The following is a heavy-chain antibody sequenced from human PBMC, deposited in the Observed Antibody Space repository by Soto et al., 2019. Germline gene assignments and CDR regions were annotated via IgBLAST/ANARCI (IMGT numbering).Heavy chain of an antibody. V-gene: IGHV3-73*01. J-gene: IGHJ3*02. CDR3: TTQQADIVPTEAFDI. CDR2: IRSKANSYAT. Sequence: GGSLRLSCAASGFTFSGSAMHWVRQASGKGLEWVGRIRSKANSYATAHAASVKGRFTISRDDSKNTAYLQMNSLKTEDTAVYYCTTQQADIVPTEAFDIWGQGTMVTVSS. D-gene: IGHD2-8*01. CDR1: GFTFSGSA.